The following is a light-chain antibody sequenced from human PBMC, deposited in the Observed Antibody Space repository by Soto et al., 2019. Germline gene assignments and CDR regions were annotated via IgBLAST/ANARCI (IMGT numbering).Light chain of an antibody. V-gene: IGKV3-20*01. CDR2: DAS. CDR1: QTVRNNY. J-gene: IGKJ1*01. CDR3: QQYGTSPVT. Sequence: EFVLTQSPGTLSLSPGERATLSCRASQTVRNNYLAWYQQKPGQAPRXXIYDASSRATGVPDRFRGSGSGTDFALTISSLEPEDFAVYYCQQYGTSPVTFGQGTKVDI.